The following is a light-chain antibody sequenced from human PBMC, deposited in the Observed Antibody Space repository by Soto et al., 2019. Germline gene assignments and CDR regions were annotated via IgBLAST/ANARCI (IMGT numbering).Light chain of an antibody. V-gene: IGLV4-60*03. Sequence: VLTQSSSASASLGSSVKLTCTLSSGHSSYIIAWHQQQPGKAPRYLMKLEGSGSYNKGSGVPDRFSGSSSGADRYLTISNLQSEDEADYYCETWDSNTPVFGGGTKLTVL. CDR3: ETWDSNTPV. CDR1: SGHSSYI. CDR2: LEGSGSY. J-gene: IGLJ3*02.